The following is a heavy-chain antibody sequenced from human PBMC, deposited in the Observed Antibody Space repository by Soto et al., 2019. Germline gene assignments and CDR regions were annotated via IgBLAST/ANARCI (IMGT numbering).Heavy chain of an antibody. CDR3: ARAGYCSGGTCFHGNCDY. Sequence: QVQLVQSGAEVKRPGASVKVSCKASGYTFTTYYMHWVRQAPGQGLEWLGIINPNGGSTTDAHKFQGRVTMTRDTSTSTVYLELSSLRSEDTAVYYCARAGYCSGGTCFHGNCDYWGQGTLVTVSA. CDR2: INPNGGST. CDR1: GYTFTTYY. D-gene: IGHD2-15*01. J-gene: IGHJ4*02. V-gene: IGHV1-46*01.